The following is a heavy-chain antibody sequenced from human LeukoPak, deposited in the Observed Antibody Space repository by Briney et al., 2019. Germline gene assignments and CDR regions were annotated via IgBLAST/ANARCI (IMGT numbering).Heavy chain of an antibody. V-gene: IGHV3-23*01. D-gene: IGHD1-26*01. Sequence: PGGSLRLSCAASRFTFSSYAMNWVRQAPGKGPEWVSAISGSGGSIYYTDSVKGRFTISRDNSKNTLFLQMNSLRAEDTAVYYCAKVWGSYSTGYFDYWGQGTLVTVSS. J-gene: IGHJ4*02. CDR3: AKVWGSYSTGYFDY. CDR2: ISGSGGSI. CDR1: RFTFSSYA.